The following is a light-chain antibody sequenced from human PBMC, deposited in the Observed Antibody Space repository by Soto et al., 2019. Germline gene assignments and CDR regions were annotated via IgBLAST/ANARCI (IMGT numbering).Light chain of an antibody. CDR3: QKYNSAPQT. V-gene: IGKV1-27*01. J-gene: IGKJ1*01. Sequence: DIQMTQSPSSLSASVGYRVTITCRASQGISNYLAWYQQKPGKVPKLLIYSASTLQSGVPSRFSGSGSGTDFTLTISSLQPEDVATYYCQKYNSAPQTFGQGNKVEIK. CDR1: QGISNY. CDR2: SAS.